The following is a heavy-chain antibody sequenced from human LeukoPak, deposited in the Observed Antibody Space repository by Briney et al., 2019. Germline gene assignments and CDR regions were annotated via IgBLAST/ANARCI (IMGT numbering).Heavy chain of an antibody. CDR3: ARTTGHFDY. V-gene: IGHV6-1*01. D-gene: IGHD2-8*02. CDR2: TYHRSKWYS. J-gene: IGHJ4*02. Sequence: SQTLSLTCAISGDSVSSNSAAWNWIKQAPSLDLEWLGRTYHRSKWYSESAVSLKGRIIINPDTSKNHFSLQLNSVAPEDTAVYSCARTTGHFDYWGQGTLVTVSS. CDR1: GDSVSSNSAA.